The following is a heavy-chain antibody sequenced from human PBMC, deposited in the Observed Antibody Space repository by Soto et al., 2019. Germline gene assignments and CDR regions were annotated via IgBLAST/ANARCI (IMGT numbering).Heavy chain of an antibody. CDR3: AAGIQLWLFSPYSYYGMDV. Sequence: SVKVSCKASGFTFTSSAVQWVRQARGQRLEWIGWIVVGSGNTNYAQKFQERVTITRDMSTSTAYMELSSLRSEDTAVYYCAAGIQLWLFSPYSYYGMDVWGQGTTVTVSS. V-gene: IGHV1-58*01. D-gene: IGHD5-18*01. CDR2: IVVGSGNT. J-gene: IGHJ6*02. CDR1: GFTFTSSA.